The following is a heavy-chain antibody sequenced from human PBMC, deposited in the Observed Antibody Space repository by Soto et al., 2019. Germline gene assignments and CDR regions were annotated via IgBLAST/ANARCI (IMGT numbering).Heavy chain of an antibody. Sequence: SETLSLTCTVSGGTISSYYWSWTRQPPGKGLEWIGYIYYSGSTTYNPSLKSRVTISVDTSKNHFPLKLSSVTAADSAVYYCARHAYSSGGGFDPWGQGTLVTVS. D-gene: IGHD6-25*01. CDR3: ARHAYSSGGGFDP. CDR1: GGTISSYY. CDR2: IYYSGST. V-gene: IGHV4-59*08. J-gene: IGHJ5*02.